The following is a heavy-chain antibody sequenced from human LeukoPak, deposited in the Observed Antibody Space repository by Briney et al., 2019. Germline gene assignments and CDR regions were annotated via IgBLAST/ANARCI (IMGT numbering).Heavy chain of an antibody. V-gene: IGHV1-18*04. CDR3: ARGKGLLRFLEWQYPREAFDI. J-gene: IGHJ3*02. CDR1: GYTFTGYY. D-gene: IGHD3-3*01. Sequence: ASVKVSCKASGYTFTGYYMHWVRQAPGQGLEWMGWISAYNGNTNYAQKLQGRVTMTTDTSTSTAYMELRSLRSDDTAVYYCARGKGLLRFLEWQYPREAFDIWGQGTMVTVSS. CDR2: ISAYNGNT.